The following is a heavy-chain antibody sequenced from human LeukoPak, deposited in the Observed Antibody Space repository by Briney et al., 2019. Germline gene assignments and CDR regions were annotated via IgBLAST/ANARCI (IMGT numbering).Heavy chain of an antibody. J-gene: IGHJ5*02. V-gene: IGHV3-23*01. CDR3: AKAPYSSSWQNWFDP. D-gene: IGHD6-13*01. Sequence: PGRSLRLSCAASGFTFSSYAMSWVRQAPGKGLEWVSAISGSGGSTYYADSVKGRFTISRDNSKNTLYLQMNSLRAEDTAVYYCAKAPYSSSWQNWFDPWGQGTLVTVSS. CDR1: GFTFSSYA. CDR2: ISGSGGST.